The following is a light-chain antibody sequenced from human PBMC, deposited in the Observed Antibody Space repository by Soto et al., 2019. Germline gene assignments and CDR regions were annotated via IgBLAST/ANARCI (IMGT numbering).Light chain of an antibody. Sequence: AIRMTQSPSSLSASTGDRVTITCRASQGISSYLAWYQQKPGKAPKLLIYAASTLQSGVPSRFSGSGSGTDFTLTISCLQSGDFATYYCQQYYSYPLTFGGGTKVDI. J-gene: IGKJ4*01. CDR1: QGISSY. CDR2: AAS. V-gene: IGKV1-8*01. CDR3: QQYYSYPLT.